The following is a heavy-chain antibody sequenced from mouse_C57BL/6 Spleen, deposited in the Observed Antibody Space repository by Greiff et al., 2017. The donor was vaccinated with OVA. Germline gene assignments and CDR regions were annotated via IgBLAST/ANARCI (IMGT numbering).Heavy chain of an antibody. CDR1: GYTFTDYY. J-gene: IGHJ2*01. CDR3: ARWHYYGSSYGGYFDY. CDR2: INPNNGGT. V-gene: IGHV1-26*01. Sequence: VQLQQSGPELVKPGASVKISCKASGYTFTDYYMNWVKQSHGKSLEWIGDINPNNGGTSYNQKFKGKATLTVDKSSSTAYMELRSLTSEDSAVYYCARWHYYGSSYGGYFDYWGQGTTLTVSS. D-gene: IGHD1-1*01.